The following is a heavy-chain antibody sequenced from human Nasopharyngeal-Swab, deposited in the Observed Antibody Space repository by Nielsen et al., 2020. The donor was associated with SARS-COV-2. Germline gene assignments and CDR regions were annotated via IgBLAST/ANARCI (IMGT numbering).Heavy chain of an antibody. CDR3: ARWRRSTTWYFDY. V-gene: IGHV3-48*04. CDR1: GFPLKNYN. Sequence: GESLKISCAVSGFPLKNYNMIWVRQAPGKGLEWLSYISVSSLTTYYADSVKGRFTITRDNAKNTLYLQINSLRVEDTAVYYCARWRRSTTWYFDYWGQGTLVTVSS. CDR2: ISVSSLTT. D-gene: IGHD2-2*01. J-gene: IGHJ4*02.